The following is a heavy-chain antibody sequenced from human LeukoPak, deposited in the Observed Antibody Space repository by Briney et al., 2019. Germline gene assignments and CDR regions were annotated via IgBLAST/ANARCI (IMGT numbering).Heavy chain of an antibody. CDR1: GDSVSSNSGG. J-gene: IGHJ3*02. V-gene: IGHV6-1*01. D-gene: IGHD3-10*01. Sequence: SQTLSLTCAISGDSVSSNSGGWNWIRQSPSRGLEWLGRTYYRSEWHIDYADSVKSRITINPDTSKNQFSLQLKSVTPGDTAVYYCVRGGLVRGTLNSLSAFDIGGQGTMVTVSS. CDR3: VRGGLVRGTLNSLSAFDI. CDR2: TYYRSEWHI.